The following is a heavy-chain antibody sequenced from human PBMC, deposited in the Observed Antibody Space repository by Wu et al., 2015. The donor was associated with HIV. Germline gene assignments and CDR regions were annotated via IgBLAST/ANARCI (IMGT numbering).Heavy chain of an antibody. CDR2: ISVYST. CDR3: ARGLYYSATGFFDY. D-gene: IGHD3-10*01. J-gene: IGHJ4*02. V-gene: IGHV1-18*01. CDR1: GYTFWSYG. Sequence: QVQLVQSGAEVKNPGASVKVSCRTSGYTFWSYGIVWVRQAPGQGLEWMGWISVYSTHYGQKFRGRAIMTFDTSTSISYMEMKNVTSDDTAVYYCARGLYYSATGFFDYWGQGTLVTVPS.